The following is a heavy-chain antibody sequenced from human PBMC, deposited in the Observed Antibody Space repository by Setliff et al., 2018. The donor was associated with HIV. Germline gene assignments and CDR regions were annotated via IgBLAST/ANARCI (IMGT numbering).Heavy chain of an antibody. CDR3: ARGGPTVAFGLDV. V-gene: IGHV4-38-2*01. CDR1: GYSISSGYY. CDR2: IYHHGTT. Sequence: LSLTCAVSGYSISSGYYWGWIRQPPGKGLEWIGNIYHHGTTYYYPSLKGRVTISLDTSNNQFSLNLNSVTAADTAVYYCARGGPTVAFGLDVWGQGTTVTVSS. J-gene: IGHJ6*02. D-gene: IGHD4-17*01.